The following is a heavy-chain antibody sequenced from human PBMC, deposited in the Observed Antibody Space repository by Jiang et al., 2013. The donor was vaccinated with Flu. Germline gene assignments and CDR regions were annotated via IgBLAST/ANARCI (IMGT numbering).Heavy chain of an antibody. D-gene: IGHD4/OR15-4a*01. CDR2: IIPIFGTA. V-gene: IGHV1-69*01. Sequence: SGAEVKKPGSSVKVSCKASGGTFSSYAISWVRQAPGQGLEWMGGIIPIFGTANYAQKFQGRVTITADESTSTAYMELSSLRSEDTAVYYCARIAPYLSSDHGPIDYWGQGTLVTVSS. CDR1: GGTFSSYA. CDR3: ARIAPYLSSDHGPIDY. J-gene: IGHJ4*02.